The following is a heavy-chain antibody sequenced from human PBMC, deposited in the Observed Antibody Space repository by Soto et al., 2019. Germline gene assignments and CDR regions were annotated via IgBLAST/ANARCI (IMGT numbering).Heavy chain of an antibody. CDR2: IYYSGST. J-gene: IGHJ4*02. V-gene: IGHV4-59*01. Sequence: ETLSLTCTVSGGSISSYYWSWIRQPPGKGLEWIGYIYYSGSTNYNPSLKSRVTISVDTSKNQFSLKLSSVTAADTAVYYCARAPERNRWFGESYYFDYWGQGTLVTVSS. CDR3: ARAPERNRWFGESYYFDY. D-gene: IGHD3-10*01. CDR1: GGSISSYY.